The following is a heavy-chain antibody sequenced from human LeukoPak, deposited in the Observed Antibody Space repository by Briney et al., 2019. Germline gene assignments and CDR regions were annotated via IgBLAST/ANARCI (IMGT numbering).Heavy chain of an antibody. CDR1: GYTFTSYG. Sequence: ASVKVSCKASGYTFTSYGISWVRQAPGQGLEWMGWISAYNGNTNYAQKLQGRVTMTTDTSTSTAYMELRSLRSDDTAVYYCAKDRGDGGNRNGFFDYWGQGTLVTVSS. D-gene: IGHD1-14*01. CDR2: ISAYNGNT. J-gene: IGHJ4*02. CDR3: AKDRGDGGNRNGFFDY. V-gene: IGHV1-18*01.